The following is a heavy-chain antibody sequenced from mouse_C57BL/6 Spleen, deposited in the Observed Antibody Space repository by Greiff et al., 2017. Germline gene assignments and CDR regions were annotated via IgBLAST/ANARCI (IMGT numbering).Heavy chain of an antibody. J-gene: IGHJ4*01. Sequence: DVQLVESGGGLVKPGGSLKLSCAASGFTFSDYGMHWVRQAPEKGLEWVAYISSGSSTIYYADTVKGRFTISRDNAKNTLFLQMTSLRSEDTAMXYCARRTGTNAMDYWGQGTSVTVSS. V-gene: IGHV5-17*01. D-gene: IGHD4-1*01. CDR3: ARRTGTNAMDY. CDR2: ISSGSSTI. CDR1: GFTFSDYG.